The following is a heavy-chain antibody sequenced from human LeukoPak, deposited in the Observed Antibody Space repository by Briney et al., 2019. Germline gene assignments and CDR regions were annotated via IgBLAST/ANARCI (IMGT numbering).Heavy chain of an antibody. D-gene: IGHD6-19*01. CDR1: GLSFSSYA. J-gene: IGHJ4*02. Sequence: GGSLRLSCAASGLSFSSYAMSWVRQAPGKGLEWVSTISGSGGSTYHADSVKGRFTISRDNSKNTLYLQMNSLRAEDTAVYFCAKGPSSGWGLFDYWGQGTLVTVSS. CDR2: ISGSGGST. V-gene: IGHV3-23*01. CDR3: AKGPSSGWGLFDY.